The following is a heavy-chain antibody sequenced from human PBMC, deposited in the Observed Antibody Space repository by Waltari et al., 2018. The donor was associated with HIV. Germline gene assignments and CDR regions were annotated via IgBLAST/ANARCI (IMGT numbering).Heavy chain of an antibody. Sequence: QVQLQESGPGLVKPSQTLSLTCTVSGGSISSGSYYWSWIRQPAGKGLEWIGRIYTSGSTNYNPSLKSRVTISVDTSKNQFSLKLSSVTAADTAVYYCAREDYYYDSSGDFDYWGQGTLVTVSS. CDR2: IYTSGST. J-gene: IGHJ4*02. CDR1: GGSISSGSYY. CDR3: AREDYYYDSSGDFDY. V-gene: IGHV4-61*02. D-gene: IGHD3-22*01.